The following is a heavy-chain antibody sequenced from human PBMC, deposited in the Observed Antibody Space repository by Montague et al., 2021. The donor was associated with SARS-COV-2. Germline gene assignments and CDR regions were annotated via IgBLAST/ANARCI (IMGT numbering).Heavy chain of an antibody. J-gene: IGHJ6*02. D-gene: IGHD4-11*01. CDR3: AVNSNYYYYYGMDV. Sequence: SETRSLTCTVSGYSISSGYYWGWIRQPPGKGLEWIGSINHSGSTYYNPPLKSRVTITVDTSKNQFYLKLSSVTAADTAVYYCAVNSNYYYYYGMDVWGQGTTVTVSS. V-gene: IGHV4-38-2*02. CDR2: INHSGST. CDR1: GYSISSGYY.